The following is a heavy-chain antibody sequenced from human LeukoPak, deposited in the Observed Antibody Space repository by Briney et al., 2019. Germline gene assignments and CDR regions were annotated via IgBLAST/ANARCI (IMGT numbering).Heavy chain of an antibody. Sequence: ASVKVSCNASVYTFTSYGISWVRHSPGQGPEWVRCISAYNGNTNYAQKIQGRVTMTTDTSTSTAYMELRSLRSDDTAVYYCARSPRMLLWFGEWVSEGFDYWGQGTLVTVSS. CDR1: VYTFTSYG. V-gene: IGHV1-18*01. D-gene: IGHD3-10*01. CDR3: ARSPRMLLWFGEWVSEGFDY. J-gene: IGHJ4*02. CDR2: ISAYNGNT.